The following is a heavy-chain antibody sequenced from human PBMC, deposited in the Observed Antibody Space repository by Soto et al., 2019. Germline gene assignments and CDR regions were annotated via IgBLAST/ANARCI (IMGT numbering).Heavy chain of an antibody. Sequence: PSETLSLTCTVSGGSISSYYWSWIRQPPGKGLEWIGYIYYSGSTNYNPSLKSRVTISVDTSKNQFSLKLSSVTAADTAVYYCARDIGYGSSTRCYARYYFDYWGQGTLVTVSS. CDR3: ARDIGYGSSTRCYARYYFDY. CDR1: GGSISSYY. J-gene: IGHJ4*02. D-gene: IGHD2-2*01. CDR2: IYYSGST. V-gene: IGHV4-59*01.